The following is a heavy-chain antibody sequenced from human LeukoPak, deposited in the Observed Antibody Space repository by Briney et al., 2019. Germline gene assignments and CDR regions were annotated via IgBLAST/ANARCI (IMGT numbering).Heavy chain of an antibody. Sequence: QSGGSLRLSCAASGFIISSTYMNWLRQAPGKGLEWVSLIYSGGGTFYADSVKGRFTISRDNSRNTLYLQMISLRAEDTAVYYCAKEGSGGSWMNYYYYMDVWGKGTTVTVSS. D-gene: IGHD2-15*01. CDR1: GFIISSTY. V-gene: IGHV3-53*01. CDR2: IYSGGGT. CDR3: AKEGSGGSWMNYYYYMDV. J-gene: IGHJ6*03.